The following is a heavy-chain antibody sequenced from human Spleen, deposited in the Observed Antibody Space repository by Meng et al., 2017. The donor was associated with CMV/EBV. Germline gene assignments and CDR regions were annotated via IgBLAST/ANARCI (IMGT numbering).Heavy chain of an antibody. V-gene: IGHV1-2*02. D-gene: IGHD3-16*01. CDR1: GYTFTDYS. CDR2: INPNSDGA. CDR3: ARDRDLGF. J-gene: IGHJ1*01. Sequence: KVSCKASGYTFTDYSVHWVRQAPGQGPEWMGWINPNSDGARYVQRFQGRVTMAGDTSISTAYMELNRLNSDDTAVYHCARDRDLGFWGQGTLVTVSS.